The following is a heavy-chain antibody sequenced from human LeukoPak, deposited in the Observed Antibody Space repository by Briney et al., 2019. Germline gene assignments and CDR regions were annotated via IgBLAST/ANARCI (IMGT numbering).Heavy chain of an antibody. J-gene: IGHJ4*02. D-gene: IGHD3-22*01. CDR3: ARALVGDRSGSYYFDY. V-gene: IGHV5-51*01. Sequence: GESLQISCKGSGYSFTSYWIGWVRQMPGKGLEWMGIIYPGDSDTRYSPSFQGQVTISADKSISTAYLQWSSLKASDTAMYYCARALVGDRSGSYYFDYWGQGTLVTVSS. CDR1: GYSFTSYW. CDR2: IYPGDSDT.